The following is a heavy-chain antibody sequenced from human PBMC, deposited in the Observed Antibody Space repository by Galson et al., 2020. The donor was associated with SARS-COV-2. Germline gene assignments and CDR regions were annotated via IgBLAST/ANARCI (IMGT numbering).Heavy chain of an antibody. Sequence: SGPTLVKPTQTLTLTCTFSGFSLSTSGVGVGWIRQPPGKALEWLALIYWDDDKRYSPSLKSRLTITKDTSKNQVVLTMTNMDPVDTATYYGAHGRSFISCFDYWGQGTLVTVSS. CDR3: AHGRSFISCFDY. J-gene: IGHJ4*02. D-gene: IGHD2-15*01. CDR2: IYWDDDK. V-gene: IGHV2-5*02. CDR1: GFSLSTSGVG.